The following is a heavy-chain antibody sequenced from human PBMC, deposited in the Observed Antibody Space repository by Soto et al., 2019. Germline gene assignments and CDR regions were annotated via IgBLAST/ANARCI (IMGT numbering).Heavy chain of an antibody. CDR2: IDPSDSYT. CDR1: GYSFTSYW. V-gene: IGHV5-10-1*01. J-gene: IGHJ4*02. D-gene: IGHD3-22*01. CDR3: ARRSRDYYDSSGYYYGY. Sequence: GESLKISCKGSGYSFTSYWISWVRQMPGKGLEWMGRIDPSDSYTNYSPSFQGHVTISADKSISTAYLQWSSLKASDTAMYYCARRSRDYYDSSGYYYGYWGQGTLVTVS.